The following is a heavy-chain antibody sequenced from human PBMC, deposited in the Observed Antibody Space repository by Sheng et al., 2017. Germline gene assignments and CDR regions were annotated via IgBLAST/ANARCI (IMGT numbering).Heavy chain of an antibody. V-gene: IGHV4-34*01. Sequence: QVQLQQWGAGLLKPSETLSLTCAVYGGSFSGYYWSWIRQPPGKGLEWIGEINHSGSTNYNPSLKSRVTISVDTSKNQFSLKLSSVTAADTAVYYCEGRRVATISAYYYGMDVWGQGTTVTVSS. CDR3: EGRRVATISAYYYGMDV. D-gene: IGHD5-12*01. CDR2: INHSGST. J-gene: IGHJ6*02. CDR1: GGSFSGYY.